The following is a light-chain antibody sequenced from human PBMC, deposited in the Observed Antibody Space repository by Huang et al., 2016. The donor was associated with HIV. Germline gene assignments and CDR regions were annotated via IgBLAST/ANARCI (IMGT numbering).Light chain of an antibody. CDR3: QQYGSSLA. CDR1: HTEINHN. J-gene: IGKJ1*01. V-gene: IGKV3-20*01. CDR2: GAS. Sequence: IFCVSPVESTTPSCMPSHTEINHNYGAWYQQKPGQAPRLLIFGASSTATGISDRCRVSGSGTDFTLTISRLEPEDFAVYYCQQYGSSLAFGPGTKVEIK.